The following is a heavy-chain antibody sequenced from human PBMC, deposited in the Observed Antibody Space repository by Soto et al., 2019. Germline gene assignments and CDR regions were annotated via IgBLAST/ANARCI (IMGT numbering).Heavy chain of an antibody. V-gene: IGHV3-74*01. CDR2: INSDGATI. Sequence: GGSLRLSCAASGFTFSSRWMHWVRQAPGKGLVWVSRINSDGATITYADSVKGRFTISRDNAKNTLYLQMNSLRAEDTAVYYCARGTQTTVTTRLFDCWGQGTLVTVSS. CDR3: ARGTQTTVTTRLFDC. D-gene: IGHD4-17*01. J-gene: IGHJ4*02. CDR1: GFTFSSRW.